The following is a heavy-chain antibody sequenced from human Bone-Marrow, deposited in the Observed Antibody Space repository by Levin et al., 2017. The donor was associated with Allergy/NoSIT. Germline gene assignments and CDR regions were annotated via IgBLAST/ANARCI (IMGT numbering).Heavy chain of an antibody. Sequence: VASVKVSCKASGYSFTGHYIHWVRQAPGQGLEWVAWINPYTGDTKYTQRFQGRVTVTRETSIDTVYMELSGLSSDDTAVFYCVRAAYNSFLGYWGQGTLVTVSS. V-gene: IGHV1-2*02. J-gene: IGHJ4*02. CDR2: INPYTGDT. D-gene: IGHD1-14*01. CDR3: VRAAYNSFLGY. CDR1: GYSFTGHY.